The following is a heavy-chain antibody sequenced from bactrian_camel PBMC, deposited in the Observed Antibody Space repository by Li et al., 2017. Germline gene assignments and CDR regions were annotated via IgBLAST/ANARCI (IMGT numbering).Heavy chain of an antibody. CDR3: ATGIWSMFP. CDR1: GYTYYSDC. J-gene: IGHJ6*01. D-gene: IGHD1*01. CDR2: ISSGGEDT. Sequence: HVQLVESGGGSVQAGGSLSLSCVASGYTYYSDCVAWFRQAPGKERELVSSISSGGEDTYYLDSVKARFTISRDNAKNTVHLQMNSLKSEDTALYYCATGIWSMFPWSQGTQVTVS. V-gene: IGHV3S60*01.